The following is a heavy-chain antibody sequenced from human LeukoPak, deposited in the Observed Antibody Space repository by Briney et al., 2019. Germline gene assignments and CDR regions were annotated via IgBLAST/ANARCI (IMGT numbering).Heavy chain of an antibody. V-gene: IGHV3-33*01. Sequence: GGSLRLSCAASGFTFSSYGMHWVRQAPGKGLEWVAVIWYDGSNKYYADSVKGRFTISRDNSKNTLYLQMNSLRAEDTAVYYCARVATYYYDSSGYSYDAFDIWGQGTMVTVSS. D-gene: IGHD3-22*01. CDR2: IWYDGSNK. J-gene: IGHJ3*02. CDR1: GFTFSSYG. CDR3: ARVATYYYDSSGYSYDAFDI.